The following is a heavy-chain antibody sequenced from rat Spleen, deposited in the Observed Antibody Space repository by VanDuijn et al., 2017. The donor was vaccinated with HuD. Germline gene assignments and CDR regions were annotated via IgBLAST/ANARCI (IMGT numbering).Heavy chain of an antibody. D-gene: IGHD3-2*01. CDR2: ISYDGSST. Sequence: EVQLVASGGGLVQPGRSLKLSCAASGFTFSDYDMAWVRQTPTKGLEWVATISYDGSSTYYRDSVKGRFTISRDNAKSTLYLQMDSLRSEDTATYYCARSAALGDAWGQGASVTVSS. CDR1: GFTFSDYD. J-gene: IGHJ4*01. V-gene: IGHV5-29*01. CDR3: ARSAALGDA.